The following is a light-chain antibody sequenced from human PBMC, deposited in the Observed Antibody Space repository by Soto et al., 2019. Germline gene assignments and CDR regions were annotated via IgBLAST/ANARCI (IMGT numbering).Light chain of an antibody. CDR1: KSVSDTL. V-gene: IGKV3-20*01. CDR2: GTS. Sequence: EIVLTQSPGTLSLSPGKRATLSCRSDKSVSDTLLTWFQQKPGQAPRLLIFGTSNRAPGISDRFSGSGSGTDFTLTISRLEPEDFAVYYWQHYGDSSWTVGQGTKVEIK. J-gene: IGKJ1*01. CDR3: QHYGDSSWT.